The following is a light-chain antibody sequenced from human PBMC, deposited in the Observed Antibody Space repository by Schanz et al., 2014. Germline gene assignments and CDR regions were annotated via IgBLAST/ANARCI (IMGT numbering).Light chain of an antibody. V-gene: IGLV1-44*01. J-gene: IGLJ3*02. CDR2: SNN. CDR3: CSYAGDNTVR. CDR1: SSNIGSNT. Sequence: QSVLTQPPSASGTPGQRVTISCSGSSSNIGSNTVNWYQQLPGTAPKPLIYSNNQRPSGVPDRFSGSKSGTSASLAISGLXXEDEADYYCCSYAGDNTVRFGGGTKLTVL.